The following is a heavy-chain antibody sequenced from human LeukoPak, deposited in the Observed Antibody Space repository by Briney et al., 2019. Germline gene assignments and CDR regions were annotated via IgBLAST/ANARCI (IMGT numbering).Heavy chain of an antibody. Sequence: GASVKVSCKVSGYTLTELSMHWVRQAPGKGLEWMGGFDPEDGETIYAQKFQGRVTMTEDTSTDTAYMELSSLRSEDTAMYYCATGIAVAGTSRSFDYWGQGTLVTVSS. V-gene: IGHV1-24*01. CDR2: FDPEDGET. D-gene: IGHD6-19*01. CDR3: ATGIAVAGTSRSFDY. CDR1: GYTLTELS. J-gene: IGHJ4*02.